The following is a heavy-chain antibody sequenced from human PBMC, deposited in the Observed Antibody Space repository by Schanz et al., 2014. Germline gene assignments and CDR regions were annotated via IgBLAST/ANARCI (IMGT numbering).Heavy chain of an antibody. Sequence: QVQLVQSGVEVKKPGASVKVSCKASGYTFTSYGISWVRQAPGQGLEWMGWISAYNGNTKYPQKLQGRVTMTTDTSTSTAYMELRSLRSDDTAVYYCAKAEYDILTDSYSRLDPWGQGTLVTVSS. CDR3: AKAEYDILTDSYSRLDP. CDR2: ISAYNGNT. D-gene: IGHD3-9*01. J-gene: IGHJ5*02. CDR1: GYTFTSYG. V-gene: IGHV1-18*01.